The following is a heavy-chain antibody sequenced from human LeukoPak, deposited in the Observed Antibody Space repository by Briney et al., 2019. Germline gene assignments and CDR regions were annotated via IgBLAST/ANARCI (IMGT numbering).Heavy chain of an antibody. CDR2: IIPILGIA. J-gene: IGHJ4*02. V-gene: IGHV1-69*04. CDR1: GYTFTSYY. CDR3: ARDSPWADSGSHFGGLDY. D-gene: IGHD1-26*01. Sequence: GASVKVSCKASGYTFTSYYMHWVRQAPGQGLEWMGRIIPILGIANYAQKFQGRVTITADKSTRMAYMELRSLRSDDTAVYFCARDSPWADSGSHFGGLDYWGQGTPVTVSS.